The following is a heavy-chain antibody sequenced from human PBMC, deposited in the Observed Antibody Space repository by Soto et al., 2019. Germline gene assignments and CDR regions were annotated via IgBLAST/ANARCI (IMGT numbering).Heavy chain of an antibody. CDR2: IIPIFGTA. J-gene: IGHJ3*02. Sequence: ASVKVSCKASGGTFSSYAISWVRQAPGQGLEWMGGIIPIFGTANYAQKFQGRVTITADESTSTAYMELSSLRSEDTAVYYCARSLTTTTKKDDAFDIWGQGTMVTVSS. CDR1: GGTFSSYA. CDR3: ARSLTTTTKKDDAFDI. V-gene: IGHV1-69*13. D-gene: IGHD3-3*01.